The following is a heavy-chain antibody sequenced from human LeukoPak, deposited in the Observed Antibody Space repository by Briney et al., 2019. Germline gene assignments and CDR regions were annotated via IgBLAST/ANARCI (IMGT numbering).Heavy chain of an antibody. CDR3: ASREGIAVAGTPSDN. CDR2: IIPIFGTA. J-gene: IGHJ4*02. CDR1: GGTFSSYA. Sequence: PVKVSCKASGGTFSSYAISWVRQAPGQGLEWMGGIIPIFGTANYAQKFQGRVTITADESTSTAYMELSSLRSEDTAVYYCASREGIAVAGTPSDNWGQGTLVTVSS. V-gene: IGHV1-69*13. D-gene: IGHD6-19*01.